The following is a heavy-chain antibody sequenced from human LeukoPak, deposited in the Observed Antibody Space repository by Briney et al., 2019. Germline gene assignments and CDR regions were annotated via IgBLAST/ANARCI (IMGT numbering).Heavy chain of an antibody. V-gene: IGHV3-74*01. J-gene: IGHJ4*02. CDR2: INSDGSST. CDR1: GFTFSSYW. D-gene: IGHD3-22*01. Sequence: GGSLRLSCAASGFTFSSYWMHWVRQAPGKGLVWVSRINSDGSSTSYADSVKGRFTISRDSSKNTLYLQMNSLRAEDTAVYYCARASSSGYAIDYWGQGTLVTVSS. CDR3: ARASSSGYAIDY.